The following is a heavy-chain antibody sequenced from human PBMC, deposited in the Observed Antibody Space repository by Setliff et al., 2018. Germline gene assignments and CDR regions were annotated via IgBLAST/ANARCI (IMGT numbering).Heavy chain of an antibody. D-gene: IGHD2-21*02. V-gene: IGHV4-61*02. Sequence: PSETLSLTCTVSGGSISSGHYYWNWIRQPAGKGLEWIGRIYPSGGTNYNPSLKSRVTISVDTSKNHLSLKLTSVTAADTAVYYCARDLYCGGHCYQLFDSWGQGTLVTVSS. J-gene: IGHJ4*02. CDR3: ARDLYCGGHCYQLFDS. CDR2: IYPSGGT. CDR1: GGSISSGHYY.